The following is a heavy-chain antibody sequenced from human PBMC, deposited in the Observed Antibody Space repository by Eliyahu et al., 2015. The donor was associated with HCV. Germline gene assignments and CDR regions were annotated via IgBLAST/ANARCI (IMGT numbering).Heavy chain of an antibody. CDR3: ARSEWELTGALDY. V-gene: IGHV2-26*01. J-gene: IGHJ4*02. Sequence: WLAHIFSNDEKSYSTSLKSRLTISKDTSKSQVVLTMTNMDPVDTATYYCARSEWELTGALDYWGQGTLVTVSS. D-gene: IGHD1-26*01. CDR2: IFSNDEK.